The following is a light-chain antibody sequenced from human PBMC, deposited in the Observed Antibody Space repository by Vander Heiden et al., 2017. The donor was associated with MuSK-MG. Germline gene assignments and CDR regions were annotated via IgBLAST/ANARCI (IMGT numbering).Light chain of an antibody. CDR1: QSVGSN. J-gene: IGKJ1*01. V-gene: IGKV3-15*01. CDR2: AAS. Sequence: EVVMTQSPATLSVSPGERVTLSCRASQSVGSNLAWYQQKPGQGPRLLIYAASTRATGVPARFGGSGSGTEFTLTISSLQSEDFALYCCHQDNNGPWTFGQGTKVEIK. CDR3: HQDNNGPWT.